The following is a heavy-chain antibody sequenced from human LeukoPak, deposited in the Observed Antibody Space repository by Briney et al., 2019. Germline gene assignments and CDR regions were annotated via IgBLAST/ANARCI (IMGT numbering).Heavy chain of an antibody. V-gene: IGHV3-30*18. J-gene: IGHJ3*02. CDR3: AKDRAGDSGYDPGAFDI. Sequence: PGGSLRLSCAASGFTFSSYGMHWVRQAPGKGLEWVAVISYDGSNKYYADSVKGRFTISRDNSKNTLYLQMNSLRAEDTAVYYCAKDRAGDSGYDPGAFDIWGQGTMVTVSS. CDR2: ISYDGSNK. D-gene: IGHD5-12*01. CDR1: GFTFSSYG.